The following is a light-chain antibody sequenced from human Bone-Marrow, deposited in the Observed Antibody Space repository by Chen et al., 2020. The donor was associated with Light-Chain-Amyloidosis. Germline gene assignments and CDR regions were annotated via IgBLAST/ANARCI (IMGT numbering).Light chain of an antibody. Sequence: QSALTQPPSVSGSPGHSISISCTGASSDIGGYNFVSWYQQHSGKAPILILYEVSNRPSGVSSRFSGSKSGDTASLTISGLQPEDEADYYCSSYTTSTTWVFGGGTKLTVL. CDR2: EVS. V-gene: IGLV2-14*01. CDR1: SSDIGGYNF. J-gene: IGLJ3*02. CDR3: SSYTTSTTWV.